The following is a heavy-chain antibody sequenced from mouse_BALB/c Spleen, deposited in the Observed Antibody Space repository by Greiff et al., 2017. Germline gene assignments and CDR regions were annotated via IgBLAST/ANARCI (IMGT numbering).Heavy chain of an antibody. CDR3: ARDDDYRIFAY. CDR2: SRNKANDYTT. D-gene: IGHD2-4*01. Sequence: DVMLVESGGGLVQPGGSLRLSCATSGFTFSDFYMEWVRQPPGKRLEWIAASRNKANDYTTEYSASVKGRFIVSRDTSQSILYLQMNALRAEDTAIYYCARDDDYRIFAYWGQGTLVTVSA. CDR1: GFTFSDFY. V-gene: IGHV7-1*02. J-gene: IGHJ3*01.